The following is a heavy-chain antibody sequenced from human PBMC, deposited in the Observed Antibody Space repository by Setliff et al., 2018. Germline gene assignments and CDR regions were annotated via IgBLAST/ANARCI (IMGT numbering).Heavy chain of an antibody. CDR2: ISYSGSP. CDR3: ARSSPEIRKHNAFDI. Sequence: SETLSLTCTVSGGSIRSGDYYWSWIRQPPGKGLEWIGFISYSGSPYYNPSLKSRVTIPVDTSKNTFSRKLSSVTAADTAVYYCARSSPEIRKHNAFDIWGQGTMVTVSS. D-gene: IGHD6-6*01. CDR1: GGSIRSGDYY. J-gene: IGHJ3*02. V-gene: IGHV4-30-4*08.